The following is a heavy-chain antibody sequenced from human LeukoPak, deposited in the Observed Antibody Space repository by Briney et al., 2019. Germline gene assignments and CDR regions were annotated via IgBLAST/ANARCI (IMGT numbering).Heavy chain of an antibody. V-gene: IGHV3-23*01. CDR1: GFMFSSLW. Sequence: EAGGSLRLSCEASGFMFSSLWMHWVRQAPGKGLEWVSAISGSGGSTHYADSVKGRFTISRDNSKNTLYLQMNSLRAEDTAVYYCAKDRIVVVVAATPDAFDIWGQGTMVTVSS. D-gene: IGHD2-15*01. CDR2: ISGSGGST. J-gene: IGHJ3*02. CDR3: AKDRIVVVVAATPDAFDI.